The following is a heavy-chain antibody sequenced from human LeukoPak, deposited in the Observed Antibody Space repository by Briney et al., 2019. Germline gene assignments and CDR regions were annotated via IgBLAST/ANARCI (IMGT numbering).Heavy chain of an antibody. Sequence: SETLSLTCTVSGGSISSYYWSWIRQPPGKGLEWIGYIYYSGSTNYNPSLKSRVTVSVDTSKNQFSLKLSSVTAADTAVYYCARGDARGYSYGHFHFDHWGHGTLVAVSS. CDR3: ARGDARGYSYGHFHFDH. CDR2: IYYSGST. D-gene: IGHD5-18*01. J-gene: IGHJ4*01. V-gene: IGHV4-59*01. CDR1: GGSISSYY.